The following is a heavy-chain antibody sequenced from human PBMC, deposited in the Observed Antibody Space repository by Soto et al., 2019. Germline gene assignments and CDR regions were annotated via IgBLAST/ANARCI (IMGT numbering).Heavy chain of an antibody. J-gene: IGHJ5*02. D-gene: IGHD3-22*01. V-gene: IGHV1-3*01. CDR2: INAGNGNT. CDR3: ARAAVVVITRGWFDP. Sequence: QVQLVQSGAEVKKPGASVKVSCKASGYTFTSYAMHWVRQAPGQRLEWMGWINAGNGNTKYSQKFQGRVTITRYTSASTAYMELSSLRSEDTAVYYCARAAVVVITRGWFDPWGQGTLVTVSS. CDR1: GYTFTSYA.